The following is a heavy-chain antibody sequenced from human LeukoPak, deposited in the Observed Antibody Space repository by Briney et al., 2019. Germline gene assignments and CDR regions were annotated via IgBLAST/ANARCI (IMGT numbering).Heavy chain of an antibody. CDR2: IYHSGST. Sequence: SETLSLTCAVSGYSISSGYYCGWSRPPPGEGLEWIGSIYHSGSTYYNPSLKSRVTISVDTSKNQFSLKLNSVTAADTAVYYCARKGDGWGSYEGLFGAFDIWGQGTMVTVSS. V-gene: IGHV4-38-2*01. CDR3: ARKGDGWGSYEGLFGAFDI. CDR1: GYSISSGYY. J-gene: IGHJ3*02. D-gene: IGHD3-10*01.